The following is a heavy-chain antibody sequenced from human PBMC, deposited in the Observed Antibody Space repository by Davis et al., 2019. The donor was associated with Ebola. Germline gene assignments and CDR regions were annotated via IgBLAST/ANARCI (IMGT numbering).Heavy chain of an antibody. CDR3: ARFMYSSSWYYFDY. CDR2: IWYDGSNK. CDR1: GFTFSSYG. V-gene: IGHV3-33*01. Sequence: GGSLRLSCAASGFTFSSYGMHWVRQAPGKGLEWVAVIWYDGSNKYYADSVKGRFTISRDNSKNTLYLQMNSLRAEDTAVYYCARFMYSSSWYYFDYWGQGTLVTVSS. D-gene: IGHD6-13*01. J-gene: IGHJ4*02.